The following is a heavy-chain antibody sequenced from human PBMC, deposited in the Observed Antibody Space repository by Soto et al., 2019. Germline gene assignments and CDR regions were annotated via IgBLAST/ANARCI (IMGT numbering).Heavy chain of an antibody. J-gene: IGHJ4*02. CDR3: TPSGHSNFDY. Sequence: GGSLRLSCAASGFTFSGSAMHWVRQASGKGLEWVGRIRSKANSYATAYAASVKGRFTISRDDSKNTAYLQMNSLKTEDTAVYYCTPSGHSNFDYWGQGVQVTVSS. CDR2: IRSKANSYAT. V-gene: IGHV3-73*01. CDR1: GFTFSGSA. D-gene: IGHD2-15*01.